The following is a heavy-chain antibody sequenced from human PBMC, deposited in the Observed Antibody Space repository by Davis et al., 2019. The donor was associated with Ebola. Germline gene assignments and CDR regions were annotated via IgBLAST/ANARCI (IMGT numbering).Heavy chain of an antibody. D-gene: IGHD3-10*01. V-gene: IGHV4-39*02. J-gene: IGHJ4*02. CDR2: IYFCGST. CDR1: GGSISNCGYY. Sequence: SETLSLTCAVSGGSISNCGYYWGWIRQPPGKGLEWIGNIYFCGSTYYNPSLQSRVTISVDTSKNQLSLSLNSVTAEDTAMYYCARDLFSGSRFDYWGQGTLVTVSS. CDR3: ARDLFSGSRFDY.